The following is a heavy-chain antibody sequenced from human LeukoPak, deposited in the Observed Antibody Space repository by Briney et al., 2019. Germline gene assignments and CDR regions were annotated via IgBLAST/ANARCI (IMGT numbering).Heavy chain of an antibody. CDR2: IIPILGIA. CDR1: GGTFSSYA. J-gene: IGHJ4*02. Sequence: ASVKVSCKASGGTFSSYAISWVRQAPGQGLEWMGRIIPILGIANYAQKFQGRVTVTADKSTSTAYMELSSLRSEDTAVYYCARGSTSCFDYWGQGTLVTVSS. V-gene: IGHV1-69*04. CDR3: ARGSTSCFDY. D-gene: IGHD2-2*01.